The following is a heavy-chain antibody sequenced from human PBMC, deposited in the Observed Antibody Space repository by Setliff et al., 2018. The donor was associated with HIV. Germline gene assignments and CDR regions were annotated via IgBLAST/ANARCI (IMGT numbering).Heavy chain of an antibody. Sequence: PSETLSLTCTVSGGSISSHYWSWIRQPPGKGLDWIGNIYYSGYTNYNPSLKSRVTISVDTSKNQFSLKLSSVTAADTAVYYCARLSSGWYNWFDPWGQGTLVTVSS. V-gene: IGHV4-59*11. CDR3: ARLSSGWYNWFDP. CDR1: GGSISSHY. CDR2: IYYSGYT. D-gene: IGHD6-19*01. J-gene: IGHJ5*02.